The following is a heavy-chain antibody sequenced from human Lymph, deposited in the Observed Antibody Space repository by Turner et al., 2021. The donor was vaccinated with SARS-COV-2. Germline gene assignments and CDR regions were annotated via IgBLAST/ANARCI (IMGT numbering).Heavy chain of an antibody. CDR3: ARDRGGYGAYYYGMDV. V-gene: IGHV3-48*02. J-gene: IGHJ6*02. D-gene: IGHD2-15*01. Sequence: EVQLVESGGGLVPPGGSLRLSCAASVFTFSSYSMNWVRQAPGKGLEWVSYISISSSTIYYADSVKGRFTISRDNAKNSLYLQMNSLRDEDTAVYYCARDRGGYGAYYYGMDVWGQGTTVTVSS. CDR1: VFTFSSYS. CDR2: ISISSSTI.